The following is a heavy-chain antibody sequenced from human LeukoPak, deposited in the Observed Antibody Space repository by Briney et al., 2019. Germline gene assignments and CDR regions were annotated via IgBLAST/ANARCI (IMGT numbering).Heavy chain of an antibody. J-gene: IGHJ4*02. V-gene: IGHV3-30*02. CDR3: AKDESQGQQLVRYFDY. CDR2: IRYDGSNK. D-gene: IGHD6-13*01. CDR1: GFTFSSYW. Sequence: GGSLRLSCAASGFTFSSYWMSWVRQAPGKGLEWVAFIRYDGSNKYYADSVKGRFTISRDNSKNTLYLQMNSLRAEDTAVYCCAKDESQGQQLVRYFDYWGQETLVTVSS.